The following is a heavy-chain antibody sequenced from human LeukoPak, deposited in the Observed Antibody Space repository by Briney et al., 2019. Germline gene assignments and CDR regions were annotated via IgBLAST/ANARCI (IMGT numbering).Heavy chain of an antibody. D-gene: IGHD1-26*01. V-gene: IGHV1-69*13. CDR1: GYTFTSYG. CDR2: IIPIFGTA. J-gene: IGHJ4*02. Sequence: ASVKVSCKASGYTFTSYGISWVRQAPGQGLEWMGGIIPIFGTANYAQKFQGRVTITADESTSTAYMELSSLRSEDTAVYYCAREFVGASDPYYFDYWGQGTLVTVSS. CDR3: AREFVGASDPYYFDY.